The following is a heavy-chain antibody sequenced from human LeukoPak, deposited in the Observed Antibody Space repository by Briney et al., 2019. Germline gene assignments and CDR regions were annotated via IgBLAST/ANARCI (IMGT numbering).Heavy chain of an antibody. J-gene: IGHJ3*02. CDR1: GFTFDDYG. Sequence: GGSLRLSCAASGFTFDDYGMSWVRQAPGKGLEWVSYISSSSSTIYYADSVKGRFALSRDNAKNSLYLQMNSLRAEDTAVYYCARDHHRRLYDSQARNTFDIWGQGTMVTVSS. D-gene: IGHD3-22*01. CDR2: ISSSSSTI. V-gene: IGHV3-48*01. CDR3: ARDHHRRLYDSQARNTFDI.